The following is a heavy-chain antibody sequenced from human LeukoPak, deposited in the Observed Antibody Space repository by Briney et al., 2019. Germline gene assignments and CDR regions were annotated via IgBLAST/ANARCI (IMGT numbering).Heavy chain of an antibody. J-gene: IGHJ4*02. CDR2: IYYSGST. CDR1: GGSISSYY. CDR3: ARGSYYGSGSYYKMAYDY. Sequence: SETLSLTCTVSGGSISSYYWSWIRQPPGKGLEWIGYIYYSGSTTYNPSLKSRVTISVDTSKNQFSLKLSSVTAADTAVYYRARGSYYGSGSYYKMAYDYWGQGTLVTVSS. V-gene: IGHV4-59*01. D-gene: IGHD3-10*01.